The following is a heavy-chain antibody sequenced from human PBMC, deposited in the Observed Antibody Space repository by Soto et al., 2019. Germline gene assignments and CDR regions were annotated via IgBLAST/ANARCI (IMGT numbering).Heavy chain of an antibody. Sequence: GGSLRLSCAASGFTFSSYSMNWVRQAPGKGLEWVSSISSSSSYIYYADSVKGRFTISRDNAKNSLYLQMNSLRAEDTAVYYCARDLSHSSSWYVGLGYMDVWGKGTTVTVSS. CDR3: ARDLSHSSSWYVGLGYMDV. CDR2: ISSSSSYI. V-gene: IGHV3-21*01. J-gene: IGHJ6*03. CDR1: GFTFSSYS. D-gene: IGHD6-13*01.